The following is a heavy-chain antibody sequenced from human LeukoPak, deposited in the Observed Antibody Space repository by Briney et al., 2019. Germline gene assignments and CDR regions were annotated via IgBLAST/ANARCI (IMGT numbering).Heavy chain of an antibody. V-gene: IGHV4-34*01. D-gene: IGHD1-1*01. Sequence: SETLSLTCAVYGGSFSGYYWSWIRQAPGKGLEWIGEINHSGSTNYNPSLKSRVTISVDTSKNQFSLKLSSVTAADTAVYYCARGRRSSTGTLNWFDPWGQGTLVTVSS. CDR3: ARGRRSSTGTLNWFDP. CDR1: GGSFSGYY. CDR2: INHSGST. J-gene: IGHJ5*02.